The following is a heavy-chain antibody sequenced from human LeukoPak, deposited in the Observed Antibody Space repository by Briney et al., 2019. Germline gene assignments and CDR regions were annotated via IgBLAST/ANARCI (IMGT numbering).Heavy chain of an antibody. J-gene: IGHJ4*02. CDR2: IYYSGST. CDR3: ARNTLRYFDWASFDY. V-gene: IGHV4-59*04. Sequence: SETLSLTCTVSGGSISSYYWSWIRQPPGKGLEWIGYIYYSGSTYYNPSLKSRVTISVDTSKNQFSLKLSSVTAADTAVYYCARNTLRYFDWASFDYWGQGTLVTVSS. CDR1: GGSISSYY. D-gene: IGHD3-9*01.